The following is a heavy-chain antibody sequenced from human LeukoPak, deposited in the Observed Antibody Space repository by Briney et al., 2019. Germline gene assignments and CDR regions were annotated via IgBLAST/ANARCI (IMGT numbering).Heavy chain of an antibody. D-gene: IGHD3-10*01. Sequence: GRSLRLSCAASGFTFSGYAMHWVRQAPGKGLEWVAVISYDGSNKYYAGSVKGRFTISRDNSKNTLYLQMNSLRVEDTAVYYCARDSLGDPTYYFDYWGQGTLVTVSS. V-gene: IGHV3-30*04. CDR3: ARDSLGDPTYYFDY. CDR2: ISYDGSNK. J-gene: IGHJ4*02. CDR1: GFTFSGYA.